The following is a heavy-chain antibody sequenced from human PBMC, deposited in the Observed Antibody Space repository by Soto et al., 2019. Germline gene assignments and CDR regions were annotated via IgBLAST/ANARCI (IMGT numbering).Heavy chain of an antibody. D-gene: IGHD3-3*01. J-gene: IGHJ4*02. Sequence: QVQLVESGGGVVQPGRSLRLSCAASGITFTTSAMHWVRQAPGKGLEWVAVISYDGSTKYYAGSVQGRFTISRDDSKNTLYLQMNGLKTEDTAVYYCARAESPGRFFEWLLSAPLDFWGQGSLVTVSS. CDR3: ARAESPGRFFEWLLSAPLDF. CDR2: ISYDGSTK. V-gene: IGHV3-30*14. CDR1: GITFTTSA.